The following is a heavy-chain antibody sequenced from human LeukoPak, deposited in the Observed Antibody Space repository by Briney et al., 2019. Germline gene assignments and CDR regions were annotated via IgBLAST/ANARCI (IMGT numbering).Heavy chain of an antibody. CDR1: GFTFSSYS. D-gene: IGHD3-10*01. Sequence: GGSLRLSCAASGFTFSSYSMNWVRQAPGKGLEWVSSISSSSSYIYYADSVKGRFTISRDNAKNSLYLQMNSLRAEDTAVYYCARWAITMVRDPSRSYGMDVWGKGTTVTVSS. CDR3: ARWAITMVRDPSRSYGMDV. CDR2: ISSSSSYI. V-gene: IGHV3-21*01. J-gene: IGHJ6*04.